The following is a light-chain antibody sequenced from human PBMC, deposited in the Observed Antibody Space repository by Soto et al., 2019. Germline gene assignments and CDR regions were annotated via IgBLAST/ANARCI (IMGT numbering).Light chain of an antibody. Sequence: EIVMTQSPATLSVSPGERATLSCRARQSVSSNLAWYQQKPDQAPRLLIYGASTRATGIPARFSGSGSGTEFTLTFSSLQSEDFAVYYCQHYKNWPKTFGPGT. CDR1: QSVSSN. CDR2: GAS. J-gene: IGKJ3*01. V-gene: IGKV3-15*01. CDR3: QHYKNWPKT.